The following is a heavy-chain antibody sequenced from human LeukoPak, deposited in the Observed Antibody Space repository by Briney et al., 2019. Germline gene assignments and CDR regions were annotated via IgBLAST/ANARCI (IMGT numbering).Heavy chain of an antibody. Sequence: PGGSLRLSCAASGFTFSSYGMHWVRQAPGKGLEWVAVIWYDGSNKYYADSVKGRFTISRDNSKNTLYLQMNSLRAEDTAVYYCARDPGWFGELIDYWGQGTLVTVSS. CDR2: IWYDGSNK. CDR3: ARDPGWFGELIDY. CDR1: GFTFSSYG. J-gene: IGHJ4*02. D-gene: IGHD3-10*01. V-gene: IGHV3-33*01.